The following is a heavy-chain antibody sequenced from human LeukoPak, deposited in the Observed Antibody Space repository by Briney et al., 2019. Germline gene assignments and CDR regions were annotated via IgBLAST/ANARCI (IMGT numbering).Heavy chain of an antibody. Sequence: PGGSLRLSCGASGFTFNTYSMSWVRQAPGKGLVWVSFISSGSHYIYYADSVKGRFTISRDNAKNSLYLQMNSLRDEDTAVYYCARSISYDILTGSFDYWGQGTLVTVSS. D-gene: IGHD3-9*01. V-gene: IGHV3-21*01. CDR1: GFTFNTYS. CDR2: ISSGSHYI. J-gene: IGHJ4*02. CDR3: ARSISYDILTGSFDY.